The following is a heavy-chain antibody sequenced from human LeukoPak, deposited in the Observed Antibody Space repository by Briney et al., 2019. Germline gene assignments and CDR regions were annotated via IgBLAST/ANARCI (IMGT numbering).Heavy chain of an antibody. J-gene: IGHJ5*02. Sequence: GASVKVSCKASGGTFSSYAISWVRHAPGQGLEWMGGIIPIFGTANYAQKFQGRVTITADESTSTAYMELSSLRSEDTAVYYCARGPTAITMIASWFDPWGQGTLVTVSS. CDR1: GGTFSSYA. CDR2: IIPIFGTA. D-gene: IGHD3-22*01. V-gene: IGHV1-69*13. CDR3: ARGPTAITMIASWFDP.